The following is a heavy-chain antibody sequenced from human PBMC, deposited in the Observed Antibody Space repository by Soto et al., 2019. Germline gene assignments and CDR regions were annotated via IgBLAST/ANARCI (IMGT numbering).Heavy chain of an antibody. CDR2: ISSSSSTI. J-gene: IGHJ3*02. Sequence: GGSLRLSCAASGFTFSSYSMNWVRQAPGKGLEWVSYISSSSSTIYYADSVKGRFTISRDNAKNSLYLQMNSLRAEDTAVYYCARDGEYSGDDYLGAFDIWGQGTMVTVSS. CDR1: GFTFSSYS. CDR3: ARDGEYSGDDYLGAFDI. D-gene: IGHD5-12*01. V-gene: IGHV3-48*04.